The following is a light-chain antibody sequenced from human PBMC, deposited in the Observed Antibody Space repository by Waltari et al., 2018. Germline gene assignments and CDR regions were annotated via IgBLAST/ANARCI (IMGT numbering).Light chain of an antibody. J-gene: IGKJ3*01. V-gene: IGKV1-39*01. CDR3: QQSFTTPFT. CDR1: QIIRNY. Sequence: DIQMTQSPASLSVSEGDRVTITRRASQIIRNYLNWYQQKPREAPKLLIYSGSSLESGVPSRFSGSGSGTDFTLTINGLQPEDVATYYCQQSFTTPFTFGPGT. CDR2: SGS.